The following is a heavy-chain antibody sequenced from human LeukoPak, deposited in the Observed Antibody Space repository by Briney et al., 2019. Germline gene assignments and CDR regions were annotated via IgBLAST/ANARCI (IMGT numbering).Heavy chain of an antibody. D-gene: IGHD2-8*02. V-gene: IGHV5-51*01. J-gene: IGHJ4*02. CDR3: ARSTGETGPFDY. CDR2: IYPGDSDT. Sequence: GESLKISCKVSGYTFSSNWIGWVRQMPGKGLEWMGIIYPGDSDTRYSPSFQGQVTISADKSISTAYLQWSRLKASDTAMYYCARSTGETGPFDYWGQGTLVTVSS. CDR1: GYTFSSNW.